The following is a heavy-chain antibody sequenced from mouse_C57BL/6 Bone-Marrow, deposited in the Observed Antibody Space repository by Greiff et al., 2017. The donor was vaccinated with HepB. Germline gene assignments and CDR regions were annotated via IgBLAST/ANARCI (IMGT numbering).Heavy chain of an antibody. J-gene: IGHJ4*01. V-gene: IGHV1-81*01. CDR1: GYTFTSYG. Sequence: QVQLQQSGAELARPGASVKLSCKASGYTFTSYGISWVKQRTGQGLEWIGEIYPRSGNTYYNEKFKGKATLTADKSSSTAYMELRSLTSEDSAVYCCARADYGSSPYYYAMDYWGQGTSVTVSS. CDR2: IYPRSGNT. CDR3: ARADYGSSPYYYAMDY. D-gene: IGHD1-1*01.